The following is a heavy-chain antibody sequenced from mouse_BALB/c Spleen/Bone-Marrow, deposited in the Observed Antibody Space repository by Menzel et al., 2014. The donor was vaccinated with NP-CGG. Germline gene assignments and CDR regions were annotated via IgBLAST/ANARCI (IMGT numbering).Heavy chain of an antibody. CDR1: GYSITGGYF. CDR2: ISYDGSN. CDR3: TEALMIVTGPMDY. J-gene: IGHJ4*01. V-gene: IGHV3-6*02. D-gene: IGHD2-4*01. Sequence: VQLQQSGPGLVKPSQSLSLTCSVTGYSITGGYFWNWIRQFPGNKLEWMGYISYDGSNNYNPSLKNRISIIRDTSRNQFFLKLNSVTTEDTAEYFCTEALMIVTGPMDYWGQGTSVTVSS.